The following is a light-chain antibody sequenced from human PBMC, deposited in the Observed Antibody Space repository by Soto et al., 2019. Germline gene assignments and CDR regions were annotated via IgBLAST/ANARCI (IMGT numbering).Light chain of an antibody. CDR1: QSVSSN. CDR2: VAS. CDR3: QQYNVWPLT. Sequence: EIVMTQSPATLSVSPGERATLSCRASQSVSSNLAWYQQKPGQTPKLLTYVASTRATGIPARFSGSRSGTEFTLTISSLQSEDFAVYYCQQYNVWPLTFGGGTKVEFK. J-gene: IGKJ4*01. V-gene: IGKV3-15*01.